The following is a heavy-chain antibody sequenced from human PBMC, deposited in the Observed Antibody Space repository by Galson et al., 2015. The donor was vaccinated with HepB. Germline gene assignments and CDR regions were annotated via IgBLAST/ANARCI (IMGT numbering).Heavy chain of an antibody. Sequence: SVKVSCKASGGTFSSYTISWVRQAPGQGLEWMGRIIPILGIANYAQKFQGRVTITADKSTSTAYMELSSLRSEDTAVYYCARDSRTQLWRWNWFDPWGQGTLVTVSS. V-gene: IGHV1-69*04. J-gene: IGHJ5*02. CDR1: GGTFSSYT. CDR3: ARDSRTQLWRWNWFDP. CDR2: IIPILGIA. D-gene: IGHD5-18*01.